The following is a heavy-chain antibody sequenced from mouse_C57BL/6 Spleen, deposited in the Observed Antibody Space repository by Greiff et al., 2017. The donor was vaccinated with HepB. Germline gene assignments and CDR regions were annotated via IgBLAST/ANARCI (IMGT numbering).Heavy chain of an antibody. V-gene: IGHV1-53*01. CDR2: INPSNGGT. Sequence: QVHVKQPGTELVKPGASVKLSCKASGYTFTSYWMHWVKQRPGQGLEWIGNINPSNGGTNYNEKFKSKATLTVDKSSSTAYMQLSSLTSEDSAVYYCARQTGSRGFAYWGQGTLVTVSA. D-gene: IGHD4-1*01. CDR3: ARQTGSRGFAY. J-gene: IGHJ3*01. CDR1: GYTFTSYW.